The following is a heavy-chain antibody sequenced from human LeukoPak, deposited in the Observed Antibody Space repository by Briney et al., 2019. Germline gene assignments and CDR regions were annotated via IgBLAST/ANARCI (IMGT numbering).Heavy chain of an antibody. D-gene: IGHD4-17*01. CDR2: IYYSGIT. CDR1: GDSINSYY. Sequence: SETLSLTCTVSGDSINSYYWSWIRQPPGKGLEWIGYIYYSGITNYNPSLKSRVTISIDTSKNQFSLKLSSVTAADTAVYYCARNLVTTGWFDPWGQGTLVTVSS. V-gene: IGHV4-59*01. CDR3: ARNLVTTGWFDP. J-gene: IGHJ5*02.